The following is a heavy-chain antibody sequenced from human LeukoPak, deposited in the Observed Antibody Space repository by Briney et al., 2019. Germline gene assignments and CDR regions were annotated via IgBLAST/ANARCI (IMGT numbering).Heavy chain of an antibody. CDR2: IHYDGSNN. CDR3: AKDQYYYDSSGYYWARHFDY. V-gene: IGHV3-30*02. D-gene: IGHD3-22*01. Sequence: GGSLRLSCAASGFTFSSYAMHWVRQAPGKGLEWVAFIHYDGSNNYYADSVKGRFTISRDNSKNTLYLKMNSLRAEDTAVYYCAKDQYYYDSSGYYWARHFDYWGQGTLVTVSS. J-gene: IGHJ4*02. CDR1: GFTFSSYA.